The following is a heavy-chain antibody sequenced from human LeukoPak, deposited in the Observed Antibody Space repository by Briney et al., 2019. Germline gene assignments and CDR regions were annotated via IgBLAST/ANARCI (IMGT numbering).Heavy chain of an antibody. D-gene: IGHD3-22*01. J-gene: IGHJ4*02. CDR2: VSLNVGGT. CDR1: GFTFDDYV. CDR3: ATLVYNYDSNGYYSSSTGDFDY. V-gene: IGHV3-20*04. Sequence: GGSLRLSCAASGFTFDDYVMSSVSQAPQRRVEWVSGVSLNVGGTAYTESVKGRFTISRDNAKNTLYLQMNSLRAEETASDYFATLVYNYDSNGYYSSSTGDFDYWGQGTLVTVSP.